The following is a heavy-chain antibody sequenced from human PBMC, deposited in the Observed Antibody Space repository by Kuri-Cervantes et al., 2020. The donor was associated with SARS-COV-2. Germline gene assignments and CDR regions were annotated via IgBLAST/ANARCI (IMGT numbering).Heavy chain of an antibody. CDR1: GFTFSSYA. CDR2: ISYDGSNK. D-gene: IGHD6-19*01. J-gene: IGHJ4*02. CDR3: ARGPEYSSGWYERGYYFDY. Sequence: GGSLRLSCAASGFTFSSYAMSWVRQAPGKGLEWVAVISYDGSNKYYADSVKGRFTISRDNSKNTLYLQMNSLRAEDTAVYYCARGPEYSSGWYERGYYFDYWGQGTLVTVSS. V-gene: IGHV3-30-3*01.